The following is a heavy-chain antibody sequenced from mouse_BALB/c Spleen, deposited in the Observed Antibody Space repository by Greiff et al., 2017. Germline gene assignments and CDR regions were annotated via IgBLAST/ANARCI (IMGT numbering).Heavy chain of an antibody. V-gene: IGHV5-9-4*01. CDR2: ISSGGSYT. CDR1: GFTFSSYA. CDR3: ARSYYGNYDYAMDY. J-gene: IGHJ4*01. Sequence: EVKLMESGGGLVKPGGSLKLSCAASGFTFSSYAMSWVRQSPEKRLEWVAEISSGGSYTYYPDTVTGRFTISRDNAKNTLYLEMSSLRSEDTAMYYCARSYYGNYDYAMDYWGQGTSVTVSS. D-gene: IGHD2-10*01.